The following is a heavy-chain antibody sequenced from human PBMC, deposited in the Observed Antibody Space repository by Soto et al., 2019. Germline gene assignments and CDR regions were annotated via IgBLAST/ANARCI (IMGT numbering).Heavy chain of an antibody. CDR1: GFSLSTSGMC. D-gene: IGHD2-21*01. Sequence: SGPTLVNPTQTLTLTFTFSGFSLSTSGMCVSWIRQPPGKALEWLALIDWDDDKYYSTSLKTRLTISKDTSKNQVVLTMTNMEPVEKDTYYCARSYGQYYYYYGMDVWGQGTTGTVS. J-gene: IGHJ6*02. CDR3: ARSYGQYYYYYGMDV. CDR2: IDWDDDK. V-gene: IGHV2-70*01.